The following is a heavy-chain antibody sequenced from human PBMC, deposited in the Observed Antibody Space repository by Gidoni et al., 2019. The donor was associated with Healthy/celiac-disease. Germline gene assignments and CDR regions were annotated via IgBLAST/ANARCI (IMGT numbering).Heavy chain of an antibody. CDR2: INPNSGGT. CDR3: ARGRSRRWLIQEYYYYGMDV. J-gene: IGHJ6*02. CDR1: GYTFTGYY. D-gene: IGHD5-12*01. Sequence: QVQLVQSGAEVKKPGASVKVSCKASGYTFTGYYMHWVRQAPGQGLEWMGWINPNSGGTNYAQKFQGRVTMTRDTSISTAYMELSRLRSDDTAVYYCARGRSRRWLIQEYYYYGMDVWGQGTTVTVSS. V-gene: IGHV1-2*02.